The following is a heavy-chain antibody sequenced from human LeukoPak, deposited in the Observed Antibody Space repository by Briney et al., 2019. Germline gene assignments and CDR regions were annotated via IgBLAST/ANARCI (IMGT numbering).Heavy chain of an antibody. CDR1: GGSISSYY. D-gene: IGHD6-25*01. J-gene: IGHJ5*02. Sequence: SETVSLTCTVSGGSISSYYWSWIRQPPGKGLEWIGYIYYSGSTNYNPSLKSRVTISVDTSKNQFSLKLTSVTAEDTAVYYCARDLGYRLNWFDPWGQGTLVTVPS. CDR3: ARDLGYRLNWFDP. CDR2: IYYSGST. V-gene: IGHV4-59*01.